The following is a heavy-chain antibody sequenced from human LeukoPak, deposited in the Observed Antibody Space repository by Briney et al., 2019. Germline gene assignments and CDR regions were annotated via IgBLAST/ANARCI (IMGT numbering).Heavy chain of an antibody. CDR2: VIRSSSTI. V-gene: IGHV3-48*01. CDR3: ARAKRNGFDI. Sequence: GGSLRLACAASGFTFSNYSMNWVRQAPGKVLEWVSYVIRSSSTIYYADSVKGRFTISRDNAKNSLYLQMNSLRAEDTAVYYCARAKRNGFDIWGQGTMATVSS. J-gene: IGHJ3*02. CDR1: GFTFSNYS.